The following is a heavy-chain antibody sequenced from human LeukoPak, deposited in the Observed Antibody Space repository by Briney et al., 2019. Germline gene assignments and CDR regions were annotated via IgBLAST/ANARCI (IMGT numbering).Heavy chain of an antibody. Sequence: AASVKVSCKASGGTFNSYAISWVRQAPGQGLEWMGWINPNSGGTNYAQKFQGRVTMTRDTSISTAYMELSSLTSEDTAVYYCARGGNYWPQWWFDPWGRGTLVSVSS. V-gene: IGHV1-2*02. CDR1: GGTFNSYA. D-gene: IGHD1-26*01. CDR3: ARGGNYWPQWWFDP. CDR2: INPNSGGT. J-gene: IGHJ5*02.